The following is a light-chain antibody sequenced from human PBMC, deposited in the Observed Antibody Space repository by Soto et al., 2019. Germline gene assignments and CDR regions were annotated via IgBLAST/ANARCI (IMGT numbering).Light chain of an antibody. CDR1: HRVDIY. CDR3: QQRKYWPPLT. Sequence: EVVLTQSPDTLSLSPGERATLSCRTSHRVDIYLAWYQQKPGQAPRLLIYDSYNRVTGIPTRFSGSGSGTDFTLTISSLEPEDSAVYYCQQRKYWPPLTFGGGTKVEIK. CDR2: DSY. V-gene: IGKV3-11*01. J-gene: IGKJ4*01.